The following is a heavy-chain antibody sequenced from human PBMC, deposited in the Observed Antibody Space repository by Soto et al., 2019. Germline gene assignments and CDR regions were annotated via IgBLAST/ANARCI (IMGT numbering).Heavy chain of an antibody. CDR2: ISAYNGNT. Sequence: ASVKVSCKASGYTFTSYGISWVRQAPGQGLEWVGWISAYNGNTNYAQKLQGRVTMTTDTSTSTAYMELRSLRSDDTAVYYCARALKVAAPPHSWFDPWGQGTLVTVSS. J-gene: IGHJ5*02. CDR3: ARALKVAAPPHSWFDP. CDR1: GYTFTSYG. D-gene: IGHD2-15*01. V-gene: IGHV1-18*01.